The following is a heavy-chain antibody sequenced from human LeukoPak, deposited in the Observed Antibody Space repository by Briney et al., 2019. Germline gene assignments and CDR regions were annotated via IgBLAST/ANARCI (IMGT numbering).Heavy chain of an antibody. CDR1: GFTFSTYN. CDR3: ASRKLYGDADAFDI. J-gene: IGHJ3*02. CDR2: ISSSSSYI. V-gene: IGHV3-21*01. D-gene: IGHD4-17*01. Sequence: GGSLRLSCAASGFTFSTYNMKWVRQAPGKGLEWVSSISSSSSYIYYADSVKGRFTISRDNAKNSLYLQMNSLRAEDTAVYYCASRKLYGDADAFDIWGQGTMVTLSS.